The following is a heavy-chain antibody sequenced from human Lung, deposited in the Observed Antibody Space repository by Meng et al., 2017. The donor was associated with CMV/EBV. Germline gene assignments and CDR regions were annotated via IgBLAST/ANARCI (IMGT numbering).Heavy chain of an antibody. V-gene: IGHV4-59*01. Sequence: SXTXSLXCTVSGGXISNYYWSWIRQPPGKGLEWIGYIYHTGSTNYNPPLKSRVTISLDTPKEQFSLKLRSVNAADTAVYYCARVVKDIVVVPNAIWFDPWXQGTXVTVSS. CDR3: ARVVKDIVVVPNAIWFDP. CDR1: GGXISNYY. D-gene: IGHD2-2*01. CDR2: IYHTGST. J-gene: IGHJ5*02.